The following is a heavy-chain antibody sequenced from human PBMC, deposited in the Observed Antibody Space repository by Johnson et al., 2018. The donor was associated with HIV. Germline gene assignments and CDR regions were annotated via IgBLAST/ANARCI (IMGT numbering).Heavy chain of an antibody. CDR1: GFTFSSYW. Sequence: QVQLVESGGGVVRPGGSLRLSCTGSGFTFSSYWMHWVRQAPGKGLVWVALISYDGSNEYYADSVKGRFTISRDNSKNTLYLQMNSLRAEDTAVYYCARDGYSGGFDIWGQGTMVTVSP. CDR3: ARDGYSGGFDI. CDR2: ISYDGSNE. V-gene: IGHV3-30*03. J-gene: IGHJ3*02. D-gene: IGHD2-21*01.